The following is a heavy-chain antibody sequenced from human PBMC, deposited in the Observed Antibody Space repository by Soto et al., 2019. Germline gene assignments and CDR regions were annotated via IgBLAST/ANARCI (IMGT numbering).Heavy chain of an antibody. V-gene: IGHV2-5*02. CDR2: IYWDDDK. J-gene: IGHJ4*02. Sequence: QITLIESGPTQVKPRQTLTLTCTFSGFSLTTSGVGVGWIRQSPGKAPEWLALIYWDDDKRYSPSLKSRLTITKDTSKNQVVLTMADLDPADTATYYCAHRVLRTVFGLVTTTAIYFDFWGQGTPVAVSS. D-gene: IGHD3-3*01. CDR1: GFSLTTSGVG. CDR3: AHRVLRTVFGLVTTTAIYFDF.